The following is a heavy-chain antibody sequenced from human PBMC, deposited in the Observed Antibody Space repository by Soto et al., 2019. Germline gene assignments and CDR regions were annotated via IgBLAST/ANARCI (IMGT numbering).Heavy chain of an antibody. Sequence: SVEVACTACGGTVCSSAVGVVRQAPGQGREWMGGIIPIVGTVNYAQKFQGRVTRTADKSTSTAYMELSSLRSEDTAVYYCARDNSSGPDRTTRYYFYGLALRGRWTTLPVSS. D-gene: IGHD1-1*01. V-gene: IGHV1-69*06. J-gene: IGHJ6*02. CDR3: ARDNSSGPDRTTRYYFYGLAL. CDR2: IIPIVGTV. CDR1: GGTVCSSA.